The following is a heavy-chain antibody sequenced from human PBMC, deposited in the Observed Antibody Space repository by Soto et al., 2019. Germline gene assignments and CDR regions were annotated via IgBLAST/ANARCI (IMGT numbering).Heavy chain of an antibody. D-gene: IGHD3-10*01. V-gene: IGHV4-59*01. CDR2: IYYTGST. Sequence: SETLSLTCTVSNGSFSTYYWSWIRQPPGKGLEWIGYIYYTGSTSYSPSLKSRVTISVDTSKNQFSLKLRSVTAADTAVYYCARTPYSSGSYWFDYWGQGTLVTVSS. J-gene: IGHJ4*02. CDR1: NGSFSTYY. CDR3: ARTPYSSGSYWFDY.